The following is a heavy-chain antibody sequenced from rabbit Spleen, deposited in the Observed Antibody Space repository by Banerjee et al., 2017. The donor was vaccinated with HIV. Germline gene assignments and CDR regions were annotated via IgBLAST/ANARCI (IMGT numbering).Heavy chain of an antibody. Sequence: QSLEESGGDLVKPGASLTLTCTASAFSFSSSDYMCRVRQAPGKGLEWISCIAGSSSDFTYSATWAKGRFTCSKTSSTTVTLQMTSLTVADTATYFCARDTGSSFSTYGMDLWGPGTLVTVS. V-gene: IGHV1S40*01. CDR1: AFSFSSSDY. CDR3: ARDTGSSFSTYGMDL. J-gene: IGHJ6*01. CDR2: IAGSSSDFT. D-gene: IGHD8-1*01.